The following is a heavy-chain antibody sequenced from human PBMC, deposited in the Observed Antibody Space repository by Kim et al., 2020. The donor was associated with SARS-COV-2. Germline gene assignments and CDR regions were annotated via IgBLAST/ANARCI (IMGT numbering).Heavy chain of an antibody. CDR3: ARGRGDGYNWRFWLDP. CDR2: INHSGST. V-gene: IGHV4-34*01. CDR1: GGSFSGYY. D-gene: IGHD5-12*01. Sequence: SETLSLTCAVYGGSFSGYYWSWIRQPPGKGLEWIGEINHSGSTNYNPSLKSRVPISVDTSKNQFALKLSSGTAADTAVYYCARGRGDGYNWRFWLDPWGQGTLVTVSS. J-gene: IGHJ5*02.